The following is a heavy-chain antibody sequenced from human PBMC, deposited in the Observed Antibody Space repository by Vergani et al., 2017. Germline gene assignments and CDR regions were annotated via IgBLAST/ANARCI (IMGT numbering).Heavy chain of an antibody. Sequence: QVQLQESGPGLVKPSQTLSLTCTVSGGSISSGGYYWSWIRQHPGKGLEWIGYIYYSGSTYYTPSLTSLVTISVDTSKNQFSLKLSSVTAADTAVYYCARGTPAGYFDYWGQGTLVTVSS. V-gene: IGHV4-31*01. D-gene: IGHD6-13*01. J-gene: IGHJ4*02. CDR2: IYYSGST. CDR3: ARGTPAGYFDY. CDR1: GGSISSGGYY.